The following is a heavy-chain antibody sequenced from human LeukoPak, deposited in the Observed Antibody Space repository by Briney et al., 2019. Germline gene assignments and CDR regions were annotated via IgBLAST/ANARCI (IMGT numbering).Heavy chain of an antibody. V-gene: IGHV4-34*01. Sequence: PSETLSLTCAVYGGSFRGYYWSWIRQPPGKGLEWIGETNHSGSTNYNPSLKSRVTISVDKSKNQFSLKLSSVTAADTAVYYCARSGIAAAGRLYYYYYMDVWGKGTTVTVSS. CDR2: TNHSGST. CDR3: ARSGIAAAGRLYYYYYMDV. CDR1: GGSFRGYY. J-gene: IGHJ6*03. D-gene: IGHD6-13*01.